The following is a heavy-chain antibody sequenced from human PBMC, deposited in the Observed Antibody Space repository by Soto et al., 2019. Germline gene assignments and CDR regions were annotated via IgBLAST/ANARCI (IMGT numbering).Heavy chain of an antibody. J-gene: IGHJ5*02. V-gene: IGHV1-3*04. D-gene: IGHD3-16*01. CDR3: AREGALGGPNWFDP. CDR1: GYTFVNYA. Sequence: GASVKVSCKASGYTFVNYALHWLRQAPGQRLEWMGWINTGNARTQYSQTFQDRITITRDTSATTAYMELGSLASEDTAVYYCAREGALGGPNWFDPWGQGTLVTVSS. CDR2: INTGNART.